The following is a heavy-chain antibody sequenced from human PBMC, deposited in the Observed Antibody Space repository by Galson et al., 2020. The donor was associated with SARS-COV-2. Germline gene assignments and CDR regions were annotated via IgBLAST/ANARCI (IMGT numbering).Heavy chain of an antibody. Sequence: SVKDSCKASGYTFSTSAINWVRHSPGQGLEWMGWITTNTGNPTYAQGFTGRFVFSLDTSVSTAYLQISSLKAGDTAVYYCASKERIAVAGTSSNWYFDLWGRGALVTVSS. J-gene: IGHJ2*01. CDR3: ASKERIAVAGTSSNWYFDL. CDR2: ITTNTGNP. V-gene: IGHV7-4-1*02. D-gene: IGHD6-19*01. CDR1: GYTFSTSA.